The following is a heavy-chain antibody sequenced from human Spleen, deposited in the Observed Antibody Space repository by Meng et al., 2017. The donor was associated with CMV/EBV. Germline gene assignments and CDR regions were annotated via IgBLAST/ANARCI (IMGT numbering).Heavy chain of an antibody. Sequence: GESLKISCAASGFTFSSYGMHWVRQAPGKGLEWVALIWYDGSNKWYADSVKGRFTISRDNAKNTLFLQMNSLRAEDTAVYYCARSGKGNWNYWYFDLWGRGTLVTVSS. D-gene: IGHD1-20*01. CDR2: IWYDGSNK. V-gene: IGHV3-33*01. CDR1: GFTFSSYG. J-gene: IGHJ2*01. CDR3: ARSGKGNWNYWYFDL.